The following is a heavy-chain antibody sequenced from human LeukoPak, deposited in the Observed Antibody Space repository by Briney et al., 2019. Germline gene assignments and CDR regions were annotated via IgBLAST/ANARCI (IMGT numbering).Heavy chain of an antibody. CDR3: AKGGTVVPAREGPFDY. V-gene: IGHV3-23*01. CDR2: ISGSGGST. Sequence: PGGSLRLSRAASGFTFSSYAMSWVRQDPGKGLEWVSAISGSGGSTYYADSVKGRFTISRDNSKNTLYLQMNSLRAEDTAVYYCAKGGTVVPAREGPFDYWGQGTLVTVSS. D-gene: IGHD2-2*01. CDR1: GFTFSSYA. J-gene: IGHJ4*02.